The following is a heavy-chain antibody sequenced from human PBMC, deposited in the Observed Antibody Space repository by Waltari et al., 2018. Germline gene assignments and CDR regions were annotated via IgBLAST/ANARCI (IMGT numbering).Heavy chain of an antibody. D-gene: IGHD1-1*01. CDR2: IYHSGST. CDR3: ARRGMEWYFDL. Sequence: QVQLQESGPGLVKPSETLSLTCAVSGYSISSGYYWGWIRQPPGKGLEWIGIIYHSGSTYYNPSLKSRFTISVDTSKNQFSLKLSSVTAADTAVYYCARRGMEWYFDLWGRGTLVTVSS. CDR1: GYSISSGYY. V-gene: IGHV4-38-2*01. J-gene: IGHJ2*01.